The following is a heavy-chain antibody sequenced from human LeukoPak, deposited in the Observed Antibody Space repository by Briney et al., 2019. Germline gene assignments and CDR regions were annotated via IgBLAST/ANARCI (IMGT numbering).Heavy chain of an antibody. V-gene: IGHV3-48*03. CDR3: AELGITMIGGV. J-gene: IGHJ6*04. Sequence: GGSLRLSCAASGFTFSSYEMNWARQAPGKGLEWVSYISSSGSTIYYADSVEGRFTISRDNAKNSLYLQMNSLRAEDTAVYHCAELGITMIGGVWGKGTTVTISS. D-gene: IGHD3-10*02. CDR2: ISSSGSTI. CDR1: GFTFSSYE.